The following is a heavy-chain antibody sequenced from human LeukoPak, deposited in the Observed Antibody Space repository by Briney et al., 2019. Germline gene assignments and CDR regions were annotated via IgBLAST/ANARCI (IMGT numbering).Heavy chain of an antibody. D-gene: IGHD3-22*01. CDR3: ARAYDSSGSYDY. V-gene: IGHV4-39*07. CDR2: IYHSGST. Sequence: PSETLSLTCTVSGGSISSSSYYWGWIRQPPGKGLEWIGSIYHSGSTYYNPSLKSRVTISVDTSKNQFSLKLSSVTAADTAVYYCARAYDSSGSYDYWGQGTLVTVSS. CDR1: GGSISSSSYY. J-gene: IGHJ4*02.